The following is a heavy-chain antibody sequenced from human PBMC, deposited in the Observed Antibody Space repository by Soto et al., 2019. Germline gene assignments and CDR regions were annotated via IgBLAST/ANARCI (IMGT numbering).Heavy chain of an antibody. CDR2: IIPIFGTA. CDR3: ARVVVAMVVWADAFDI. CDR1: GGTFSSYA. V-gene: IGHV1-69*01. J-gene: IGHJ3*02. D-gene: IGHD5-18*01. Sequence: VQLVQSGAEVKKPGESLRISCKGSGGTFSSYAISWVRQAPGQGLEWMGGIIPIFGTANYAQKFQGRVTITADESTSTAYMELSSLRSEDTAVYYCARVVVAMVVWADAFDIWGQGTMVTVSS.